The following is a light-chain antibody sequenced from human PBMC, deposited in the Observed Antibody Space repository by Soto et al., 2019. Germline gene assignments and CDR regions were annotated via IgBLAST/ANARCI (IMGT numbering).Light chain of an antibody. CDR2: GAS. J-gene: IGKJ1*01. V-gene: IGKV3-20*01. CDR1: QSVSSTF. CDR3: QQCDSSVT. Sequence: EIVLTQSPGSLSLSPGERATLSCRASQSVSSTFFAWYQQRPGQAPRLLMYGASIRATGIPERFSGSGSGTDLTLSISRLEREYFAVYYCQQCDSSVTFGQGTKVEI.